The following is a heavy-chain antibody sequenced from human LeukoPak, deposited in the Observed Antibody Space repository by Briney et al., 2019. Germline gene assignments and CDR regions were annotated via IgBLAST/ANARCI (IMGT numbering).Heavy chain of an antibody. V-gene: IGHV4-38-2*01. CDR1: HYSISSPYF. J-gene: IGHJ4*02. D-gene: IGHD5-12*01. Sequence: SETLSLTCAVSHYSISSPYFWGWIRQPPGKGLEWIGSIYHTGRTNYNPSINSRVTMSLDTSKNQFSLNLNSVTAADTAVYHCARVYSGSTWYYFDYWGQGILDTVSS. CDR3: ARVYSGSTWYYFDY. CDR2: IYHTGRT.